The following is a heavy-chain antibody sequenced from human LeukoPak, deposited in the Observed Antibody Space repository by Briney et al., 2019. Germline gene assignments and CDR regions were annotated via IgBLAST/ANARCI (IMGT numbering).Heavy chain of an antibody. V-gene: IGHV3-23*01. J-gene: IGHJ4*02. Sequence: GGSLRLSCAASGFTFSSYAMTWVRQAPGKGLEWVSTISSSGYSTYYADSVKGRFTISRDNSKNTLSLQMISLRAEDTAVYYCAKPGGSRHFFDYWGRGTLVTVSS. CDR2: ISSSGYST. D-gene: IGHD6-13*01. CDR3: AKPGGSRHFFDY. CDR1: GFTFSSYA.